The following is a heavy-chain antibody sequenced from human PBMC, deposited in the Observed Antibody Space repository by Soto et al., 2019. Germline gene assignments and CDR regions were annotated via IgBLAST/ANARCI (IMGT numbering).Heavy chain of an antibody. D-gene: IGHD2-2*01. CDR2: IRSKAYGGTT. CDR3: TRFIVVVPGASLNMDV. V-gene: IGHV3-49*03. J-gene: IGHJ6*03. CDR1: GFTFGDYA. Sequence: GGSLRLACTASGFTFGDYAMSWFRQAPGKGLEWVGFIRSKAYGGTTEYAASVKGRFTISRDDSKSIAYLQMNSLKTEDTAVYYCTRFIVVVPGASLNMDVWGKRTTVTV.